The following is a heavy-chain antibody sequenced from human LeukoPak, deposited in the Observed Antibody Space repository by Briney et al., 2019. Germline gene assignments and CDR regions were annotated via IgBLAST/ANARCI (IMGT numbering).Heavy chain of an antibody. CDR1: GFTFSSYA. V-gene: IGHV3-30-3*01. CDR3: ARVRDFWSGYYPPYYYGMDV. J-gene: IGHJ6*02. D-gene: IGHD3-3*01. Sequence: PGGSLRLSCAASGFTFSSYAMHWVRQAPGKGLERVAVISYDGSNKYYADSVKGRFTISRDNSKNTLYLQMNSLRAEDTAVYYCARVRDFWSGYYPPYYYGMDVWGQGTTVTVSS. CDR2: ISYDGSNK.